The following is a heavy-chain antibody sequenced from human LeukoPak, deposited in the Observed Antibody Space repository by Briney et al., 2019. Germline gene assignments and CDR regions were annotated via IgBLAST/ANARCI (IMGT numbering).Heavy chain of an antibody. CDR3: ARDSCSYGAYCYGMDV. V-gene: IGHV4-61*01. CDR2: VSYTGST. CDR1: GGSVNSGFYY. J-gene: IGHJ6*02. Sequence: PSETLSLTCTVSGGSVNSGFYYWTWIRQPPGKGLEWIGYVSYTGSTNYNPSLKSRVTISIDTSKNQISLKLSSVTAADTAVYYCARDSCSYGAYCYGMDVWGQGTTVTVSS. D-gene: IGHD4/OR15-4a*01.